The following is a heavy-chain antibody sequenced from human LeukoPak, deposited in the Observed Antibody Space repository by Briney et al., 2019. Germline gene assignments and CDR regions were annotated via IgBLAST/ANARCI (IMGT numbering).Heavy chain of an antibody. J-gene: IGHJ6*03. D-gene: IGHD3-10*01. V-gene: IGHV3-7*01. Sequence: GGSLRLSCAASGFTFSSYWMSWVRQAPGKGLEWVANIKQDGSEKYYVDYVKGRFTISRDNAKNSLYLQMNSLRAEDTAVYYCARDSFAYYYGSGSQYYMDVWGKGTTVTVSS. CDR2: IKQDGSEK. CDR3: ARDSFAYYYGSGSQYYMDV. CDR1: GFTFSSYW.